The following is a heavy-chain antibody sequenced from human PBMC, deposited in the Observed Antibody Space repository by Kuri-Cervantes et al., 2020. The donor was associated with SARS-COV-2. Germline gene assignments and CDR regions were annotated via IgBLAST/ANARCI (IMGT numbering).Heavy chain of an antibody. J-gene: IGHJ5*02. Sequence: ETLSLTCAVSGYSISSGYYWGWIRQPPGKGLEWIGSIYHSGSTYYNPSLKSRVTISVDTSKNQFSLKLSSVTAADTAVYYWARHEGVPAAFRLNWFDPWGQGTLVTVSS. CDR1: GYSISSGYY. V-gene: IGHV4-38-2*01. D-gene: IGHD2-2*01. CDR3: ARHEGVPAAFRLNWFDP. CDR2: IYHSGST.